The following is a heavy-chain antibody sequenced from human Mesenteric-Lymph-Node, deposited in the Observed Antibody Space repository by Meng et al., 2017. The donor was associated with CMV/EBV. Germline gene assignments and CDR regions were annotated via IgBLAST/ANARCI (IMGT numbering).Heavy chain of an antibody. J-gene: IGHJ6*02. CDR1: GNTLSTYY. D-gene: IGHD1-26*01. CDR3: ARVRGSYPGDYYYGMDV. Sequence: ASVKVSCKASGNTLSTYYIHWGRQAPGQGREWMGVINPNGGGTTYSQKFEGRVTMTSDTSTSTVYMELSSLRSEDTAVYYCARVRGSYPGDYYYGMDVWGQGTTVTVSS. CDR2: INPNGGGT. V-gene: IGHV1-46*01.